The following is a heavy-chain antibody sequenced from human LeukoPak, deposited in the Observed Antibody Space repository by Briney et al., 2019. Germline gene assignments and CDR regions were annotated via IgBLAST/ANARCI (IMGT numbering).Heavy chain of an antibody. V-gene: IGHV4-4*07. CDR2: IYTSGST. CDR3: ARDFFNYYGSGSYSIHGMDV. CDR1: GASISTYY. Sequence: SETLSLTCTVSGASISTYYWSCIRQPAGKGLEWIGRIYTSGSTNYNPSLKSRVTMSVDTSKNQFSLKLSSLTAADTAVYYCARDFFNYYGSGSYSIHGMDVWGQGITVIVSS. D-gene: IGHD3-10*01. J-gene: IGHJ6*02.